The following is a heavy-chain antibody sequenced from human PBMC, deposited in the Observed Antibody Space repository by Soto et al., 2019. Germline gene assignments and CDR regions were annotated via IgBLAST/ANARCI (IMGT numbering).Heavy chain of an antibody. CDR1: GFTFSGSD. Sequence: DVQLVESGGGLVQPGGSLKLSCAASGFTFSGSDIHWVRQASGKGLEWVGRIKSKTNNYATAYAASVKGRFTVSRDDYENTRNWQRSSLQSEGTAMYYCVCRGGYGAHRWFDPWGQGTLVSVSS. CDR3: VCRGGYGAHRWFDP. J-gene: IGHJ5*02. D-gene: IGHD1-26*01. V-gene: IGHV3-73*01. CDR2: IKSKTNNYAT.